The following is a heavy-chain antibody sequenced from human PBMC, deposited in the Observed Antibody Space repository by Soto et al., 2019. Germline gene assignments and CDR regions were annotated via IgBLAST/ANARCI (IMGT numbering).Heavy chain of an antibody. Sequence: QVQLQQSGPRLVTPSQTLSLTCAISGHSVSSSSASWNWIRQSPSRGLEWLGRTYYRSKWYNDYAVSVKSRMTINADASKNQFSLQLDSVTPEDTAVYYCAREISTSSRYDNWLDPWGQGTLVTVSS. CDR1: GHSVSSSSAS. V-gene: IGHV6-1*01. CDR2: TYYRSKWYN. CDR3: AREISTSSRYDNWLDP. J-gene: IGHJ5*02. D-gene: IGHD6-6*01.